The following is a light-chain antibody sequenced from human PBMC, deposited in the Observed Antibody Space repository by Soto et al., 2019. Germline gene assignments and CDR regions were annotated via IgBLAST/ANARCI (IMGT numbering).Light chain of an antibody. J-gene: IGLJ3*02. V-gene: IGLV1-44*01. CDR1: SSNIGSNT. CDR2: SDN. Sequence: QAVVTQPPSASGTPGQRVTISCSGSSSNIGSNTVNWYQQLPGTAPKLLFYSDNQRPSGVPDRFSGSKSGTSASLAISGLQSEDEADYYCAAWDDSLNGWVFGGGTKLTVL. CDR3: AAWDDSLNGWV.